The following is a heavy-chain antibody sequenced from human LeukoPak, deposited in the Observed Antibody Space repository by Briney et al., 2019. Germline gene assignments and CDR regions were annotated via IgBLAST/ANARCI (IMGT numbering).Heavy chain of an antibody. D-gene: IGHD1-1*01. Sequence: PGGSLRLSCAASDFTFGSYWMSWVRQAPGKGLEWVANINQDGSDKRYMDSVRGRFTISRDNAKNSLSLHMDSLRAEDTAVYYCARVGYNWDDDGVDYWGQGTLVTVSS. CDR1: DFTFGSYW. CDR2: INQDGSDK. V-gene: IGHV3-7*01. CDR3: ARVGYNWDDDGVDY. J-gene: IGHJ4*02.